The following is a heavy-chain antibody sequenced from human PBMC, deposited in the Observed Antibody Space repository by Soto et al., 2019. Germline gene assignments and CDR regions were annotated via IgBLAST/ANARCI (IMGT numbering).Heavy chain of an antibody. V-gene: IGHV3-23*01. D-gene: IGHD3-9*01. CDR1: GFTFSSYA. Sequence: GGSLRLSCAASGFTFSSYAMSWVRQAPGKGLEWVSAISGSGGSTYYADSVKGRFTISRDNSKNTLDLQMNSLRAEDTAVYYCAKGGGLRYFDWLFLPLDYWGQGTLVTVSS. CDR3: AKGGGLRYFDWLFLPLDY. CDR2: ISGSGGST. J-gene: IGHJ4*02.